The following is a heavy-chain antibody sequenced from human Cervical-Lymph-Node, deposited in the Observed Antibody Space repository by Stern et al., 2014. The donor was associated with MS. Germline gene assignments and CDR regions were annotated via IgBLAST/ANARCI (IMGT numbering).Heavy chain of an antibody. D-gene: IGHD4-17*01. V-gene: IGHV3-74*02. CDR1: GFTFSYYW. J-gene: IGHJ4*02. CDR3: VRNGDYGEGFAY. CDR2: IDSDGTTK. Sequence: EVQLVESGGGIVQPGGSLRLSCAASGFTFSYYWMHWVRQAPGKGLEWVSHIDSDGTTKGYADSVKGRLAISRDNAKNTLILQINSLRVEDTAVYYCVRNGDYGEGFAYWGQGTQVTVSS.